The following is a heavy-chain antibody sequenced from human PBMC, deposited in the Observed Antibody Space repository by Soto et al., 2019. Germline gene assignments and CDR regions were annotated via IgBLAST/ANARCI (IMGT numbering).Heavy chain of an antibody. CDR2: INHSGST. J-gene: IGHJ6*02. V-gene: IGHV4-34*01. CDR3: ARASKYYDFWSGYQRDTYYYYGMDV. D-gene: IGHD3-3*01. Sequence: LSLTCAVYGGSFSGYYWSWIRQPPGKGLEWIGEINHSGSTNYNPSLKSRVTISVDTSKNQFSLKLSSVTAADTAVYYCARASKYYDFWSGYQRDTYYYYGMDVWGQGTTVTVSS. CDR1: GGSFSGYY.